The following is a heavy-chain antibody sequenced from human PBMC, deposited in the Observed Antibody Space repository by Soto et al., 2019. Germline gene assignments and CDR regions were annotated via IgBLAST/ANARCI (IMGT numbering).Heavy chain of an antibody. J-gene: IGHJ5*01. CDR2: ISGNNGAT. CDR1: GYTFANYG. V-gene: IGHV1-18*04. D-gene: IGHD1-1*01. CDR3: VRDLKYLRVTGNGFDS. Sequence: ASVKVSCKASGYTFANYGISWVRQAPGQGLEWMGWISGNNGATNYAPKVQDRITMTLDTSTGVASMALRSLRSDDTAIFYCVRDLKYLRVTGNGFDSWGQGTLVTVSS.